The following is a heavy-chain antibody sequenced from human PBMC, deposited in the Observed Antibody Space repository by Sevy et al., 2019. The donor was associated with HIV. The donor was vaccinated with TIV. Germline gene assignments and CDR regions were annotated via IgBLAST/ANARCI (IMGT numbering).Heavy chain of an antibody. CDR2: ISWDGGST. CDR1: GFTFDDYT. J-gene: IGHJ6*02. D-gene: IGHD6-13*01. V-gene: IGHV3-43*01. Sequence: GGSLRLSCAASGFTFDDYTMHWVRQAPGKGLEWVSLISWDGGSTYYADSVKGRFTISRDNSKNSLYLQMNSLRTEDTALYYCAKDRIAAAEGGYYGMDVWGQETTVTVSS. CDR3: AKDRIAAAEGGYYGMDV.